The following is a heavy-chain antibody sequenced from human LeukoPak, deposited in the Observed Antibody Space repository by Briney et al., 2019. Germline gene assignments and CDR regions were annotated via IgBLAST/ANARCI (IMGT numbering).Heavy chain of an antibody. CDR2: ISGSGGST. D-gene: IGHD1/OR15-1a*01. V-gene: IGHV3-23*01. CDR3: GRIAINANNGMDV. CDR1: GFTFGNYA. Sequence: PGGSLRLSCAASGFTFGNYAMSWVRLAPGKGLEWVSTISGSGGSTYNADSVKGRFTISRDNSKNTLYLQMNSLRTEDTAVYYCGRIAINANNGMDVWGQGTTVTVSS. J-gene: IGHJ6*02.